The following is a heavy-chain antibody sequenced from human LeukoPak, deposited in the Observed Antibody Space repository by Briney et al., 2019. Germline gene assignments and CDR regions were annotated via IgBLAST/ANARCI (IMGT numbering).Heavy chain of an antibody. CDR2: INSDGSST. J-gene: IGHJ6*03. V-gene: IGHV3-74*01. CDR3: ASSEDFSYYYYTDV. CDR1: GFTFSSYW. D-gene: IGHD2/OR15-2a*01. Sequence: GGSLRLSCAASGFTFSSYWMHWVRQAPGKGLAWVSRINSDGSSTSYADSVKGRFTISRDNAKNTLYLQMNSLRAEDTAVYYCASSEDFSYYYYTDVWGKGTTVTVSS.